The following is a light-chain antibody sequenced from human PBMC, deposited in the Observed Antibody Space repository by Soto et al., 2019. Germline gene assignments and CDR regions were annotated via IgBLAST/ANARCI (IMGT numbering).Light chain of an antibody. Sequence: DIVMTQSPLSLPVTPGEPASISCRSSQSLLYDNGYIYLDWYLQKTGRSPQLLIYLGSNRASGVPDRFSGSVSGTDFTLEISRVEAEDVGLYYCMQTLQTPRTFGGGTKVEIK. CDR3: MQTLQTPRT. CDR1: QSLLYDNGYIY. V-gene: IGKV2-28*01. CDR2: LGS. J-gene: IGKJ4*01.